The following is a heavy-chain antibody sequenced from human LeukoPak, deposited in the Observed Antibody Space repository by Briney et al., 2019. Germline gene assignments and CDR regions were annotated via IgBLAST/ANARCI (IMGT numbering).Heavy chain of an antibody. CDR2: LSKSGNT. Sequence: PSETLSLTCTASGGSISSYYWSWIRLPPGKGLEWIGYLSKSGNTNYSPSLKSRVTIFGDTSKNQFFLKLSSVTAADTAVYYCARARYVNSFYAFDIWGQGTLVTVSS. V-gene: IGHV4-59*01. D-gene: IGHD3-9*01. CDR1: GGSISSYY. CDR3: ARARYVNSFYAFDI. J-gene: IGHJ3*02.